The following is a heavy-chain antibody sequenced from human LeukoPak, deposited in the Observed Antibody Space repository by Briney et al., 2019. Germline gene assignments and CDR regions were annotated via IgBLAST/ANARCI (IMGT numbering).Heavy chain of an antibody. Sequence: SETLSLTCAVYGGSFSSYYWSWIRQPAGKGLEWIGRIYTSGSTNYNPSLKSRVTMSVDTSKNQFSLKLSSVTAADTAVYYCAISIAVAGDYYYYYMDVWGKGTTVTISS. CDR1: GGSFSSYY. V-gene: IGHV4-59*10. CDR2: IYTSGST. CDR3: AISIAVAGDYYYYYMDV. D-gene: IGHD6-19*01. J-gene: IGHJ6*03.